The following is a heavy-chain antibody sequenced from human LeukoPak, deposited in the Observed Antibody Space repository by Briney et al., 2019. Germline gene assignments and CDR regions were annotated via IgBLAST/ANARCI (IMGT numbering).Heavy chain of an antibody. CDR1: EFTFSNYD. CDR3: ASWAGNTQSDSWSGPFDY. V-gene: IGHV3-30*02. D-gene: IGHD3-3*01. J-gene: IGHJ4*02. CDR2: IRYDGSSK. Sequence: GGSLSLSCAAFEFTFSNYDMHWVRQAPGKGLDWVALIRYDGSSKYYADSVKGRFTISRDNAKNSLYLQMSSLRVEDTAVYYCASWAGNTQSDSWSGPFDYWGQGTLVTVSS.